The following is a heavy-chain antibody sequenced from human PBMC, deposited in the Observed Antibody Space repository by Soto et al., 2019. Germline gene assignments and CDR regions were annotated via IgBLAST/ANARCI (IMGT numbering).Heavy chain of an antibody. J-gene: IGHJ5*02. D-gene: IGHD3-10*01. V-gene: IGHV1-8*01. CDR1: GYTFTSYD. Sequence: QVQLVQSGAEVKKPGASVKVSCKASGYTFTSYDINWVRQATGQGLEWMGWMYPNSGNTGYAQKFQGRVTMTRNTSISTAYMELSSLRSEDTAVYYCARSEGVRPYNWFDPWGQGTLVTVSS. CDR3: ARSEGVRPYNWFDP. CDR2: MYPNSGNT.